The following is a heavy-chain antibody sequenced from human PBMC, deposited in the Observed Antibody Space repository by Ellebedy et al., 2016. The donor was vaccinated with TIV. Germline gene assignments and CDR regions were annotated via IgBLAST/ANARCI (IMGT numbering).Heavy chain of an antibody. V-gene: IGHV3-11*06. Sequence: PGGSLRLSCAASGFTFSDYYMSWIRQAPGKGLEWVSYISSSSSYTNYADSVKGRFTISRDNAKNSLYLQMNSLRAEDTAVYYCARVGGGSCYGWFDPWGQGTLVTVSS. J-gene: IGHJ5*02. CDR3: ARVGGGSCYGWFDP. CDR2: ISSSSSYT. CDR1: GFTFSDYY. D-gene: IGHD2-15*01.